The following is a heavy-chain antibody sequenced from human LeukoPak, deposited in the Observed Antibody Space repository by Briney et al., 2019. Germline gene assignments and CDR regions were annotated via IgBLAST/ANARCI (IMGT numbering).Heavy chain of an antibody. J-gene: IGHJ6*02. CDR1: GFTFSSYA. V-gene: IGHV3-74*01. CDR3: AREKVVASQYYYYGMDV. CDR2: IENNGRST. D-gene: IGHD2-15*01. Sequence: GGSLRLSCAASGFTFSSYAMSWVRQAPGKGLVWVSHIENNGRSTNYADSVKGRFTISRDNTRNTLSLEMNNLRAEDTAIYYCAREKVVASQYYYYGMDVWGQGTTVTVSS.